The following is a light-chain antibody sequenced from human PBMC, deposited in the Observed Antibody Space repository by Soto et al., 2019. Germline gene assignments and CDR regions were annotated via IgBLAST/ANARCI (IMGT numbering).Light chain of an antibody. J-gene: IGLJ3*02. Sequence: QSVLTQPPSTSGTPGQRVTISCSGSSSNIGSNYVYWYQQLPGTAPKLLIYSDNQRPSGVPDRFSGSKSGTSASLAISGLQSEDEADYYCAPWDDSLSGVFGGGTKLTVL. CDR1: SSNIGSNY. CDR2: SDN. CDR3: APWDDSLSGV. V-gene: IGLV1-47*02.